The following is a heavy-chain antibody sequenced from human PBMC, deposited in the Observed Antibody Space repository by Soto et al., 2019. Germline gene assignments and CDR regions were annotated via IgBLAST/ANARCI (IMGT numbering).Heavy chain of an antibody. J-gene: IGHJ4*02. CDR2: ISWNSGSI. CDR3: ARGGSIAVAGTGGAVDY. Sequence: DVQLVESGGGLVQPGRSLRLSCAASGFTFDDYAMHWVRQAPGKGLEWVSGISWNSGSIGYADSVKGRFTISRDNAKNSLYLQMNSLRAEEAALYCCARGGSIAVAGTGGAVDYWGQGTLVTVSS. V-gene: IGHV3-9*01. CDR1: GFTFDDYA. D-gene: IGHD6-19*01.